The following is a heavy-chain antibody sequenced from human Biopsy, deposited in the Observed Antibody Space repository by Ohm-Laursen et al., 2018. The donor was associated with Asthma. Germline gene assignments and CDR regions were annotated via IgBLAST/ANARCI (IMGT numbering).Heavy chain of an antibody. CDR1: GFTFSSYS. V-gene: IGHV3-48*02. Sequence: SLRLSCTASGFTFSSYSMNWVRQAPGKGLEWVSYISSSSSTIYYAGSVKGRFTISRDNAKNSLYLQMNSLRDEDTAVYYCARFKRGYSYGYAGVFDYWGQGTLVTVSS. D-gene: IGHD5-18*01. J-gene: IGHJ4*02. CDR2: ISSSSSTI. CDR3: ARFKRGYSYGYAGVFDY.